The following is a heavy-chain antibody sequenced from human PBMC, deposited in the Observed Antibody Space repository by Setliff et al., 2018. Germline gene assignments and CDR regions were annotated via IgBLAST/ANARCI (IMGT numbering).Heavy chain of an antibody. J-gene: IGHJ4*02. V-gene: IGHV3-53*01. D-gene: IGHD3-10*01. Sequence: GSLRLSCAASGFTFSSHWMTWVRQAPGKGLEWLSVTYSGGETKYADSVNGRFTISRDASENSISLQMNSLRVDDTAVYFCRVWLGDLSRDFWGQGTLVTVSS. CDR1: GFTFSSHW. CDR3: RVWLGDLSRDF. CDR2: TYSGGET.